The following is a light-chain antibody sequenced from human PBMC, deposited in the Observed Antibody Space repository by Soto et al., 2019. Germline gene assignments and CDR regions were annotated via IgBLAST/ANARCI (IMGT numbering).Light chain of an antibody. CDR3: QQYHNWPPQYT. Sequence: EIVMTQSPASLSVSPGDGATLSCRASQSVASNVAWYQQKPGQGPRLLIHGASTRAVGVPARFSGSGSGTDFTLTISSLQSEDFAVYYCQQYHNWPPQYTFVQGTKLQIK. CDR2: GAS. CDR1: QSVASN. V-gene: IGKV3-15*01. J-gene: IGKJ2*01.